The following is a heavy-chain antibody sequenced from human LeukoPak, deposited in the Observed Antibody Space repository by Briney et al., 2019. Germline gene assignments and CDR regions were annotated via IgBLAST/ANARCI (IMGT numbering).Heavy chain of an antibody. CDR3: ATDFSWGVDY. D-gene: IGHD3-10*01. Sequence: ASVKVSCKASGFTFTGHYKHWVRQAPGQGLEWMGWINGNSGATNYARNFQDRVTLTRDTSISTVYMELSRLRIDDTAVYYCATDFSWGVDYWGQGTLVTVSS. J-gene: IGHJ4*02. CDR2: INGNSGAT. CDR1: GFTFTGHY. V-gene: IGHV1-2*02.